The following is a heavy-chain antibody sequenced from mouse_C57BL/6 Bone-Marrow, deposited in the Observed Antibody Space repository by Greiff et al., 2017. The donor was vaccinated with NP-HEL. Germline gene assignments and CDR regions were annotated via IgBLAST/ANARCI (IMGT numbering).Heavy chain of an antibody. CDR3: AREGGLRRRTYAMDY. V-gene: IGHV5-16*01. Sequence: DVKLVESEGGLVQPGSSMKLSCTASGFTFSDYYMAWVRQVPEKGLEWVANINYDGSSTYYLDSLKSRFILSRDNAKNILYLQMRSLKSEDTATYYCAREGGLRRRTYAMDYWGQGTSVTVSS. J-gene: IGHJ4*01. CDR1: GFTFSDYY. CDR2: INYDGSST. D-gene: IGHD2-4*01.